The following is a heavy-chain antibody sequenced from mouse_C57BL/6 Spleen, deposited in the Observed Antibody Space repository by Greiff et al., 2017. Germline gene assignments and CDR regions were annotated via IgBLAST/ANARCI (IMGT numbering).Heavy chain of an antibody. V-gene: IGHV1-53*01. Sequence: QVQLQPPWTELVQPGASVKLSCKASGYTFTSYWMHWVKQRPGQGLEWIGNITPSNGDPNYNEKFKSKAKLTVDTSSSTAYMQLSSLTSEDASVYYCARGVYDYDSGNYWGQGTTLTVSS. CDR1: GYTFTSYW. D-gene: IGHD2-4*01. CDR3: ARGVYDYDSGNY. CDR2: ITPSNGDP. J-gene: IGHJ2*01.